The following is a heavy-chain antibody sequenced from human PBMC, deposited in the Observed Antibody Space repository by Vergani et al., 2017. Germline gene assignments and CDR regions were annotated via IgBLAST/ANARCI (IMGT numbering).Heavy chain of an antibody. CDR3: ARDLGGCISASCYQGWFDR. CDR1: GYTFTGYY. CDR2: INPNSGGT. D-gene: IGHD2-2*01. V-gene: IGHV1-2*02. Sequence: QVQLVQSGAEVKKPWASVKVSCKASGYTFTGYYMHWVRQAPGQGLEWMGRINPNSGGTNYAQQFQGRVTMTRDTSISTACMELSRLRSDDTAVYYCARDLGGCISASCYQGWFDRWGQGTLVTVSS. J-gene: IGHJ5*02.